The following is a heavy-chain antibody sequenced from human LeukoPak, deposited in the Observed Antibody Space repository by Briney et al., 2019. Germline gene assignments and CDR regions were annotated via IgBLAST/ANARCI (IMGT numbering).Heavy chain of an antibody. Sequence: PGGSLRLSCAASGFTFSSYAMSWVRQAPGKGLEWVSAISGSGGSTYYADSEKGRFTISRDNSKNTLYLQMNSLRAEDTAVYYCAKDPNWEQPPDYFDYWGQGTLVTVSS. D-gene: IGHD1-26*01. CDR1: GFTFSSYA. J-gene: IGHJ4*02. V-gene: IGHV3-23*01. CDR3: AKDPNWEQPPDYFDY. CDR2: ISGSGGST.